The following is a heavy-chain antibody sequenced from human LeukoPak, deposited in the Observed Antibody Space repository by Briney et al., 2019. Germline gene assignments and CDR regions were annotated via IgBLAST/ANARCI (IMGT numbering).Heavy chain of an antibody. CDR1: GGSISSYY. D-gene: IGHD2-2*01. Sequence: PSETLSLTCTVSGGSISSYYWSWIRQPAGKGLEWIGRIYTSGSTNYYPSLKRRVTMSVDTSKNQFSLKLSSVTAADTAVYYCAEKRRWGCSSTSCHGNGRTMNWFDPWGQGTLVTVSS. CDR3: AEKRRWGCSSTSCHGNGRTMNWFDP. J-gene: IGHJ5*02. CDR2: IYTSGST. V-gene: IGHV4-4*07.